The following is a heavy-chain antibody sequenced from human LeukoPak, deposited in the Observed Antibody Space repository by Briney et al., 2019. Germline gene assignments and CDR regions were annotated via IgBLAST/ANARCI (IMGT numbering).Heavy chain of an antibody. V-gene: IGHV3-7*01. D-gene: IGHD3-22*01. CDR1: GFTFSSYG. CDR2: INEDGSEK. CDR3: ARDPSDYYASAGSRGHFDY. Sequence: PGGSLRLSCAASGFTFSSYGMSWVRQAPGKGLEWVANINEDGSEKYYVDSVKGRFTISRDNAKNSLYLQMNSLRVEDTAVYYCARDPSDYYASAGSRGHFDYWGQGTLVTVSS. J-gene: IGHJ4*02.